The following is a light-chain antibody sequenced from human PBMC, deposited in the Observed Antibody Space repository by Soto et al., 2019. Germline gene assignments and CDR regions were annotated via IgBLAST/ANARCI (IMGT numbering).Light chain of an antibody. J-gene: IGLJ1*01. CDR1: SIDVGAYNY. CDR2: HVT. CDR3: SSYTSSSTYV. V-gene: IGLV2-14*03. Sequence: QSALTQPASVSGSPGQSIAISYTGTSIDVGAYNYVSWYQHHPGKAPKLMIYHVTNRPSGVSDRFSGSKSGNTASLTISGLQADDEADYYCSSYTSSSTYVFGTGTKVNVL.